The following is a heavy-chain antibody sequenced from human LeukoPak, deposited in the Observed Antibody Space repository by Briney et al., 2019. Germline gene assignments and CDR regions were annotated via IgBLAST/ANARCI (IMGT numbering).Heavy chain of an antibody. J-gene: IGHJ4*02. Sequence: PGGSLRLSCEASGFTFSSYTMSWVRQAPGKGLEWVSSISTDSTYIFYADSVKGRFTISRDNSKNTLYLQMNSLRAEDTAVYYCAKDDGWVQYANWGQGTLVTVSS. D-gene: IGHD5-24*01. V-gene: IGHV3-21*04. CDR1: GFTFSSYT. CDR3: AKDDGWVQYAN. CDR2: ISTDSTYI.